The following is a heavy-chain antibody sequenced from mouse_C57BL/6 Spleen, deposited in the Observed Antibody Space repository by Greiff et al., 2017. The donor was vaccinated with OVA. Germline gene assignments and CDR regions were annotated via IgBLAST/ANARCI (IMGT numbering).Heavy chain of an antibody. Sequence: QVQLKQPGAELVMPGASVKLSCKASGYTFTSYWMHWVKQRPGQGLEWIGEIDPSDSYTNYNQKFKGKSTLTVDKSSSTAYMQLSSLTAEDSAVYYCARKEGLYYKGYFDYWGQGTTLTVSS. CDR2: IDPSDSYT. CDR3: ARKEGLYYKGYFDY. CDR1: GYTFTSYW. V-gene: IGHV1-69*01. D-gene: IGHD2-1*01. J-gene: IGHJ2*01.